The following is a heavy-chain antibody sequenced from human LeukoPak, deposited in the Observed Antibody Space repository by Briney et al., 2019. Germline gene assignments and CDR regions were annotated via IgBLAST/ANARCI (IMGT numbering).Heavy chain of an antibody. CDR1: GGSFSGYY. CDR2: INHSGST. Sequence: SETLSLTCAVYGGSFSGYYWGWIRQPPGKGLEWIGEINHSGSTNYNPSLKSRVTISVDTSKNQFSLKLSSVTAADTAVYYCARAGIAAAPGAYWGQGTLVTVSS. CDR3: ARAGIAAAPGAY. J-gene: IGHJ4*02. V-gene: IGHV4-34*01. D-gene: IGHD6-13*01.